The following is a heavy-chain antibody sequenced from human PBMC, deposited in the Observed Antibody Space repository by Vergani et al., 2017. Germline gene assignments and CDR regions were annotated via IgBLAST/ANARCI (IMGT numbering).Heavy chain of an antibody. J-gene: IGHJ4*02. Sequence: QVQLVQSGAEVKKPGSSVKVSCKASGGTFSSYAISWVRQAPGQGLEWMGGIIPIFGTANYAQKFQGRVTITADKSTSTAYMELNSLRAEDTAVYYCASGVSSSFGPGGSWWGQGTLVTVSS. CDR1: GGTFSSYA. CDR2: IIPIFGTA. D-gene: IGHD6-13*01. V-gene: IGHV1-69*06. CDR3: ASGVSSSFGPGGSW.